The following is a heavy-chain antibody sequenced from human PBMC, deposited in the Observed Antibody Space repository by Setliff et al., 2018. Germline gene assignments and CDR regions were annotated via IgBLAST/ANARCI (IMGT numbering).Heavy chain of an antibody. J-gene: IGHJ6*03. CDR1: GGTFSSYG. V-gene: IGHV1-69*05. CDR3: AREGVDTRSSTDYRYYMDV. CDR2: TIPIFGST. Sequence: PAASVKVSCKASGGTFSSYGISWVRQAPGQGLEWMGGTIPIFGSTNYAQKFQDRVTIITDESTSTAYMELRSLRTEDTAVYYCAREGVDTRSSTDYRYYMDVWGKGTTVTVSS. D-gene: IGHD5-18*01.